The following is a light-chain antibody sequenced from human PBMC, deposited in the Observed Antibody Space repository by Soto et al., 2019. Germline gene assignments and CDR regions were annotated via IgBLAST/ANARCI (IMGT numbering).Light chain of an antibody. CDR2: AAS. Sequence: DIQMTQSPSSLSASVGDRVTISSRASQTIGNFLNWYQRKSGKAPKLMIYAASSLKSGVPSRFSGSGSGTDFTLTISSLQPEDFATYYCQQSYSDAWTFGQGTKVEIK. CDR1: QTIGNF. V-gene: IGKV1-39*01. J-gene: IGKJ1*01. CDR3: QQSYSDAWT.